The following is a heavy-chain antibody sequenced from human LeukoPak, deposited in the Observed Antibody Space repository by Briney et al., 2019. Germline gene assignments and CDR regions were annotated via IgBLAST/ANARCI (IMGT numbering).Heavy chain of an antibody. D-gene: IGHD1-26*01. Sequence: PGRSLRLSCAASGFTFDEYAMHWVRQAPGKGLEWVSGISYSSGSIGYVDSVKGRFTISRDNAKNSLYLQMNSLRVEDTALYYCAKDRGGSSELGDAFDVWGQGTMARVSS. CDR1: GFTFDEYA. V-gene: IGHV3-9*01. CDR3: AKDRGGSSELGDAFDV. J-gene: IGHJ3*01. CDR2: ISYSSGSI.